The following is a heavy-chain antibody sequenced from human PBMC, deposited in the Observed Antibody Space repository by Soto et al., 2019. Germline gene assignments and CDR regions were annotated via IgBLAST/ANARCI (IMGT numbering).Heavy chain of an antibody. J-gene: IGHJ4*02. V-gene: IGHV3-15*01. D-gene: IGHD2-2*01. CDR3: TTVGYCTSTTCYAFDY. Sequence: PGGSLRLSXAASGFTFNNAWMTWVRQAPGKGLEWIGLIKSKTDGGTTDYAAPVKGRFTISRDDSKNTLYLQMNGLKTEDTGIYYCTTVGYCTSTTCYAFDYWGQGTLVTVSS. CDR1: GFTFNNAW. CDR2: IKSKTDGGTT.